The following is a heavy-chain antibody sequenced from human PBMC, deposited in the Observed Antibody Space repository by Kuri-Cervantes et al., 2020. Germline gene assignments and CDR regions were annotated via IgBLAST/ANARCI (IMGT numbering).Heavy chain of an antibody. D-gene: IGHD3-22*01. CDR1: GFTFSSYS. CDR2: ISSSSSYI. V-gene: IGHV3-21*01. J-gene: IGHJ3*02. CDR3: AREDGYYDSSGYRSVYAFDI. Sequence: LSLTCAASGFTFSSYSMNWVRQAPGKGLEWVSSISSSSSYIYYADSVKGRFTISRDNAKNSLYLQMNSLRAEDTAVYYCAREDGYYDSSGYRSVYAFDIWGQGTMVTVSS.